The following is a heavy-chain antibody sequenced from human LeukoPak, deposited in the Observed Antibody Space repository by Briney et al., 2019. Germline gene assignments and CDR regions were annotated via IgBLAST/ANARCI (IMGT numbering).Heavy chain of an antibody. CDR1: GYTFTGYY. CDR3: ARDTEYSSSLAQFDY. J-gene: IGHJ4*02. V-gene: IGHV1-2*02. Sequence: GASVKVSCKASGYTFTGYYMHWVRQAPGQGLEWMGWINPNSGGTNYAQKFQGRVTMTRDTSISTAYMELSRLRSDDTAVYYCARDTEYSSSLAQFDYWGQGTLVTVSS. CDR2: INPNSGGT. D-gene: IGHD6-6*01.